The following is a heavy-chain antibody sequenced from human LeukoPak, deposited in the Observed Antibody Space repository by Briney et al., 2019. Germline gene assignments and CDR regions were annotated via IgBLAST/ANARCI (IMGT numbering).Heavy chain of an antibody. D-gene: IGHD3-10*01. CDR3: ARGSGSSGELSPVADFDY. V-gene: IGHV1-69*13. J-gene: IGHJ4*02. CDR1: GGTFSSYA. CDR2: IIPIFGTA. Sequence: SVKVSCKASGGTFSSYAISWVRQAPGQGLEWMGGIIPIFGTANYAQKFQGRVTITADESTSTAYMELSSLRSEDTAVYYCARGSGSSGELSPVADFDYWGQGTLVTVSS.